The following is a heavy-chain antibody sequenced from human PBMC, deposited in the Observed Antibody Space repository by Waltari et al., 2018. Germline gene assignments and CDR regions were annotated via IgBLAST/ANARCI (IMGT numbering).Heavy chain of an antibody. Sequence: EVQLVESGGGLVQPGGSLRLSCADSGFPFSSYWMSWVRQAPGKGLEWVANIKQDGSEKYYVDSVKGRFTISRDNAKNSLYLQMNSLRAEDTAVYYCARKSLDYWGQGTLVTVSS. CDR3: ARKSLDY. V-gene: IGHV3-7*01. CDR2: IKQDGSEK. J-gene: IGHJ4*02. CDR1: GFPFSSYW.